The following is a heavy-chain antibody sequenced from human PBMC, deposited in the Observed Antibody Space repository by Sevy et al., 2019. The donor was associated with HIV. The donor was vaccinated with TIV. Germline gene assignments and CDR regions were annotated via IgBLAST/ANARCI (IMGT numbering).Heavy chain of an antibody. J-gene: IGHJ4*02. D-gene: IGHD6-13*01. CDR3: ARVRYSTYYFDY. V-gene: IGHV4-61*01. Sequence: SETLSLTCTVSGDSVNSGNYYWSWIRQPPGKGLEWIGYIYYSGSTNYNPSLKSRLTISVYTSRNQFSLNLSSVTAADTAVYYCARVRYSTYYFDYWGQGTLVTVSS. CDR2: IYYSGST. CDR1: GDSVNSGNYY.